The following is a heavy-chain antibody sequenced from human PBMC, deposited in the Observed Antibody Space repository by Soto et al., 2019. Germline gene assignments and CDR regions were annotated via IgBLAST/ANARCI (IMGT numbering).Heavy chain of an antibody. CDR3: VTLPAAMGLYYGMDV. J-gene: IGHJ6*02. Sequence: HPGGSLRLSCSASGFTFSSYAMHWVRQAPGKGLEYVSAISSNGGSTYYADSVKGRFTISRDNSKNTLYLQMSSLRAEDTAVYYCVTLPAAMGLYYGMDVWGQGTTVTVSS. CDR1: GFTFSSYA. CDR2: ISSNGGST. V-gene: IGHV3-64D*06. D-gene: IGHD2-2*01.